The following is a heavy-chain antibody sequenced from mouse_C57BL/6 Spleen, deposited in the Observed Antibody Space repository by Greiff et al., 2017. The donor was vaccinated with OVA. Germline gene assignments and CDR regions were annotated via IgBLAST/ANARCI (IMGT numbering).Heavy chain of an antibody. Sequence: EVQLQQSGAELVRPGASVKLSCTASGFNIKDDYMHWVKQRPEQGLEWIAWIDPENGDTEYASKFQGKATITADTSSNTAYLQLSSLTSEDTAVYYCTTGGYGSSRFAYWGQGTLVTVSA. J-gene: IGHJ3*01. CDR1: GFNIKDDY. CDR3: TTGGYGSSRFAY. D-gene: IGHD1-1*01. CDR2: IDPENGDT. V-gene: IGHV14-4*01.